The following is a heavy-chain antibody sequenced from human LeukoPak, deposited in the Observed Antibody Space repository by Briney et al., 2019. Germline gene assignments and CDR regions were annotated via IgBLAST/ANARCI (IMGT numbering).Heavy chain of an antibody. Sequence: GRALRLSCAASGFTFSSYGMHWVRQAPGKGLEGVAVIWYDGSNKYYADSVKGRFTISRDNSKNTLYLQMNSLRAEDTAVYYCARDLSSSWYRGDYFDYWGQGTLVTVSS. D-gene: IGHD6-13*01. J-gene: IGHJ4*02. CDR3: ARDLSSSWYRGDYFDY. V-gene: IGHV3-33*01. CDR1: GFTFSSYG. CDR2: IWYDGSNK.